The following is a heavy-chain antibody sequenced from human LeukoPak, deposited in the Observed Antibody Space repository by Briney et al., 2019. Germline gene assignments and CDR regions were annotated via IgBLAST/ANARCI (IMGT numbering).Heavy chain of an antibody. J-gene: IGHJ5*02. CDR2: ISNSGSTI. Sequence: GGSLRLSCAASGFTSSSYEMNWVRQAPGKGLEWVSYISNSGSTIYYADSVKGRFTISRDNAKNSLYLQMNSLRAEDTAVYYCAAPGIAVAGTKVDWFDPWGQGTLVTVSS. V-gene: IGHV3-48*03. CDR3: AAPGIAVAGTKVDWFDP. D-gene: IGHD6-19*01. CDR1: GFTSSSYE.